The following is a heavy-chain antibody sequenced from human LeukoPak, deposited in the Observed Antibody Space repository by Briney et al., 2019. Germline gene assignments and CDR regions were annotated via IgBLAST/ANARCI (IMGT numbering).Heavy chain of an antibody. J-gene: IGHJ4*02. V-gene: IGHV3-74*01. Sequence: GGSLRLSCAASGFTFSTYWMHWVRQAPGQGLVWVSRISPAGSFTDYADFVQGRFTISRDDAKNTLFLQMSSLRAEDTAVYYCASGPYSYGWGYWGQGTLATVSS. CDR3: ASGPYSYGWGY. CDR2: ISPAGSFT. D-gene: IGHD5-18*01. CDR1: GFTFSTYW.